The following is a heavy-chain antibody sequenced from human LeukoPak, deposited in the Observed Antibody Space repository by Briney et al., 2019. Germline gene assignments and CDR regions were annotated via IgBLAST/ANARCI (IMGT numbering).Heavy chain of an antibody. CDR2: ISAYNGNT. D-gene: IGHD3-16*01. V-gene: IGHV1-18*01. CDR1: GYTFNSYG. CDR3: ARVYYVDAFDI. Sequence: ATVKVSCKASGYTFNSYGISWVRQAPGQGLEWMGWISAYNGNTNYAQKLQGRVTMTTDTSTSTAHMELRSLRSADTAVYYCARVYYVDAFDIWGQGTMVTVSS. J-gene: IGHJ3*02.